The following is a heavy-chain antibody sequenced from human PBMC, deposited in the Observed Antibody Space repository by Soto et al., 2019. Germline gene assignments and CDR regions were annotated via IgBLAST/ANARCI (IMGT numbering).Heavy chain of an antibody. V-gene: IGHV3-21*01. D-gene: IGHD2-15*01. CDR2: ISSSSSYI. CDR1: GFTFSSYS. Sequence: GGSLRLSCAASGFTFSSYSMNWVRQAPGKGLEWVSSISSSSSYIYYADSVKGRLTTSRDNAKNSLYLQMNSLRAEDTAVYYCARSYCSGGSCYSHIDYWGQGTLVTVSS. J-gene: IGHJ4*02. CDR3: ARSYCSGGSCYSHIDY.